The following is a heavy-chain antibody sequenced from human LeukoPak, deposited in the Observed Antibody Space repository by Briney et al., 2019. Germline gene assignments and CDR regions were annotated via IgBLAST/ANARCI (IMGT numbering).Heavy chain of an antibody. CDR2: ISGSGGST. V-gene: IGHV3-23*01. CDR1: GFTFSSYA. CDR3: AKNSVLRYFDWPYPFDY. J-gene: IGHJ4*02. D-gene: IGHD3-9*01. Sequence: GGSLRLSCAASGFTFSSYAMRWVRQAPGRGLEWVSSISGSGGSTYYADSVKGRFTISRDNSKNTLYLQMNSLRAEDTAVYYCAKNSVLRYFDWPYPFDYWGQGTLVTVSS.